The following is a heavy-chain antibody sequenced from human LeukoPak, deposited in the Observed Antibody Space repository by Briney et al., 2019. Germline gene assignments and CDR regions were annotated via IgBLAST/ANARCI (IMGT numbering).Heavy chain of an antibody. V-gene: IGHV1-46*01. J-gene: IGHJ4*02. CDR2: INPSGGST. D-gene: IGHD6-6*01. CDR1: GGTFSSYA. Sequence: ASVKVSCKASGGTFSSYAISWVRQAPGQGLEWMGIINPSGGSTSYAQKFQGRVTMTRDTSTSTVYMELSSLRSEDTAVYYCARTAGRTFDYWGQGTLVTVSS. CDR3: ARTAGRTFDY.